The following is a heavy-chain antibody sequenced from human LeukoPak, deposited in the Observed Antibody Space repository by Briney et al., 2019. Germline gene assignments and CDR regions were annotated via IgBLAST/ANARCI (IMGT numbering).Heavy chain of an antibody. CDR3: VKNMDVWFGELDY. Sequence: PGGSLRLSCSASGFTFSSYAMHWVPQAPGKELEYVSAISSNGGSTYYADSVKSRFTISRENSKNTLYLQMSSLRAEDTAVYYWVKNMDVWFGELDYWGQGTLVTVSS. D-gene: IGHD3-10*01. J-gene: IGHJ4*02. V-gene: IGHV3-64D*06. CDR2: ISSNGGST. CDR1: GFTFSSYA.